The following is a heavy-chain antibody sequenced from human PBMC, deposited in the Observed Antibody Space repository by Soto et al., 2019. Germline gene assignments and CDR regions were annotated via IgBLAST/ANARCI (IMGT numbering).Heavy chain of an antibody. D-gene: IGHD2-15*01. CDR1: GDNFTDHT. Sequence: QVHLVQSGAEVKKPGSSVKVSCKASGDNFTDHTVTWVRQAPGQGLEWMGRSVPTLGMANYAQTFQGRVTITADTSMTTAYLELTGLTSDDSAVYYCASGDCSGGRCYSDFDFWGQGTLVTVSS. CDR3: ASGDCSGGRCYSDFDF. CDR2: SVPTLGMA. V-gene: IGHV1-69*02. J-gene: IGHJ4*02.